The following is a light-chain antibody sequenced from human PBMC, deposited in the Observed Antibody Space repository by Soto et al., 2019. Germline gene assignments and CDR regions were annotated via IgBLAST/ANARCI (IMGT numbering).Light chain of an antibody. CDR1: TSDVGAYNL. Sequence: QSALTQPRSVSGSPGQSITLSCDVSTSDVGAYNLVSWYQQHPGEAPKLMIYDVIKRPSGVPYRFSGSKSGNTASLTISGLQADDEADYYCCSYAGNFIWVFGGGTKVTVL. CDR3: CSYAGNFIWV. J-gene: IGLJ3*02. V-gene: IGLV2-11*01. CDR2: DVI.